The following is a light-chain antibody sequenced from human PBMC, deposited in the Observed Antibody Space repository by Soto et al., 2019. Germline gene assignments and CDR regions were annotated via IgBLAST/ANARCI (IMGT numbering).Light chain of an antibody. CDR3: QQRSNWPPFT. CDR2: GAS. J-gene: IGKJ3*01. V-gene: IGKV3-11*01. CDR1: QSVSSY. Sequence: EIVLTQSPATLPLSPGERATLSCRASQSVSSYLVWYQQKPGQAPRLLIYGASTRATGIPARFSGSGSGTDFTLTISSLEPEDFAVYYCQQRSNWPPFTFGPGTKVDVK.